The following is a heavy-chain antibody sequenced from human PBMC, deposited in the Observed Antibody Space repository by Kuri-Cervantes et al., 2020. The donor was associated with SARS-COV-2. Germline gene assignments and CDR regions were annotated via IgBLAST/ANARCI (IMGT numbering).Heavy chain of an antibody. D-gene: IGHD2-2*01. V-gene: IGHV1-69*13. CDR3: ARDSYCSSTSCYGVPYYYYYGMDV. J-gene: IGHJ6*02. CDR1: GYTFAIYG. CDR2: IIPIFGTA. Sequence: SVKVSCKASGYTFAIYGISWVRQAPGQGLEWMGGIIPIFGTANYAQKFQGRVTITADESTSTAYMGLSSLRSEDTAVYYCARDSYCSSTSCYGVPYYYYYGMDVWGQGTTVTVSS.